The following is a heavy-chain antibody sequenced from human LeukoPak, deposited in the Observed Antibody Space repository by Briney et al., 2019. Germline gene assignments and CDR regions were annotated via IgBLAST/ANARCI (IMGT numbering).Heavy chain of an antibody. D-gene: IGHD5-12*01. Sequence: SETLSLTCTVSGYSISSGYYWGWIRQPPGKGLEWIGSIYHSGSTYYNPSLKSRVTISVDTSKNQFSLKLSSVTAADTAVYYCARVWVSGGYEIDYWGQGTLVTVSS. CDR3: ARVWVSGGYEIDY. V-gene: IGHV4-38-2*02. CDR1: GYSISSGYY. J-gene: IGHJ4*02. CDR2: IYHSGST.